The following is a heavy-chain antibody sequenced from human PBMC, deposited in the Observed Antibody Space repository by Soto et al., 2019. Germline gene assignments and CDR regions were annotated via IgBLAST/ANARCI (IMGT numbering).Heavy chain of an antibody. Sequence: SGPTLVNPTQTLTLTCTFSGFSLSTRGMCVSWIRQPPGKALEWLALNDWDNDKYYSTSLRTRLTISKDTSKNQVVLTTTNMDAVDTATYYCARAPAGDCKNGLDVWGQGTTVTVSS. CDR2: NDWDNDK. V-gene: IGHV2-70*01. D-gene: IGHD2-21*02. J-gene: IGHJ6*02. CDR3: ARAPAGDCKNGLDV. CDR1: GFSLSTRGMC.